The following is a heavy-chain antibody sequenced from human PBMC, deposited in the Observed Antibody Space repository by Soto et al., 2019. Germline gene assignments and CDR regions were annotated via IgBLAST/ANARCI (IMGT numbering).Heavy chain of an antibody. CDR2: INSDGSST. CDR1: GFTFSSYW. V-gene: IGHV3-74*01. Sequence: GGSLRLSCAASGFTFSSYWMHWVRQAPGKGLVWVSRINSDGSSTSYADSVKGRFTISRDNAKNTLYLQMNSLRAEDTAVYYCAGYRYSNYFHYYYGMDVWGQGTTVTVSS. D-gene: IGHD4-4*01. J-gene: IGHJ6*02. CDR3: AGYRYSNYFHYYYGMDV.